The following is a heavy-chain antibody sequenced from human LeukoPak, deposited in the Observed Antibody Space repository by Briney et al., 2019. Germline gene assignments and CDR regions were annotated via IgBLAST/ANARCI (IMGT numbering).Heavy chain of an antibody. Sequence: PSETLSLTCAVSGGSFSGYYWGWIRQPPGKGLEWIGSIYYSGSTYYNPSLKSRVTISVDTSKNQFSLKLSSVTAADTAVYYCACLGELSSSPHDYWGQGTLVTVSS. J-gene: IGHJ4*02. CDR1: GGSFSGYY. CDR2: IYYSGST. D-gene: IGHD3-16*02. CDR3: ACLGELSSSPHDY. V-gene: IGHV4-39*01.